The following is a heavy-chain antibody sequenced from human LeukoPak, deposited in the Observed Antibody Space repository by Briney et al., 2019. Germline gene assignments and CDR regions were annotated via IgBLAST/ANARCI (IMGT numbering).Heavy chain of an antibody. V-gene: IGHV4-30-2*01. CDR1: GGSISSGGYS. Sequence: PSETLSLTCAVSGGSISSGGYSWSWIRQPPGKGLEWIGYIYHSGSTYYNPSLKSRVTISVDRSKNQFSLKLSSVTAADTAVYYCARHCSSTSCYGNWFDPWGQGTLVTVSS. CDR3: ARHCSSTSCYGNWFDP. D-gene: IGHD2-2*01. J-gene: IGHJ5*02. CDR2: IYHSGST.